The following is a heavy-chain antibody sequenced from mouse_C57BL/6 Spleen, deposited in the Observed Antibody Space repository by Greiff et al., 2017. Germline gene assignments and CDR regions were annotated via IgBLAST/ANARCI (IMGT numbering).Heavy chain of an antibody. D-gene: IGHD1-1*02. J-gene: IGHJ1*03. CDR1: GYTFTSYW. CDR3: ARNYGPYFDV. Sequence: QVQLQQPGAELVMPGASVKLSCKASGYTFTSYWMHWVKQSPGQGLEWIGEIDPSDSYTNYNQKFKGKSTLTVDKSSSTAYMQLSSLTSEDSAVYYCARNYGPYFDVWGTGTTVTVSS. V-gene: IGHV1-69*01. CDR2: IDPSDSYT.